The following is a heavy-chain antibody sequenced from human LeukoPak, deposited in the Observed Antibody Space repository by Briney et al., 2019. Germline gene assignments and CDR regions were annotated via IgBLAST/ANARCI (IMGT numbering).Heavy chain of an antibody. D-gene: IGHD3-22*01. CDR2: ISGSGGST. CDR3: AKGNGGNRYYDSSGYF. J-gene: IGHJ4*02. CDR1: GFTFSSYA. V-gene: IGHV3-23*01. Sequence: GGSLRLSCAASGFTFSSYAMSWVRQAPGKGLEWVSAISGSGGSTYYADSVKGRFTISRDNSKNTLYLQMNSLRAEDTAVYYCAKGNGGNRYYDSSGYFWGQGTLVTVSS.